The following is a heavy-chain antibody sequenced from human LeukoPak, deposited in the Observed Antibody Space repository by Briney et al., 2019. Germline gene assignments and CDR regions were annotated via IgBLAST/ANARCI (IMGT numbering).Heavy chain of an antibody. D-gene: IGHD3-3*01. CDR2: IYSGGST. V-gene: IGHV3-66*01. Sequence: GGSLRLSCAASGFTVSSNYMSWVRQAPGKGLEWVSVIYSGGSTYYVDSVKGRFTISRDNSKNTLYLQMNSLRAEDTAVYYCATTSYYDFWSGLHYGMDVWGQGTTVTVSS. J-gene: IGHJ6*02. CDR3: ATTSYYDFWSGLHYGMDV. CDR1: GFTVSSNY.